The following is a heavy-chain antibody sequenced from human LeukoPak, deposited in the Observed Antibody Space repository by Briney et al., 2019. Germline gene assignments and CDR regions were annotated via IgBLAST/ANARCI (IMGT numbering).Heavy chain of an antibody. CDR3: ATWGFYENRGIISPDIDY. J-gene: IGHJ4*02. Sequence: GGSLGLSCAASGFTFSSYAMHWVRQAPGKGLEWVALISYDGSNKYYADSVRGQFTVSRDNSKNTLYLQMNSLRAEDTAVYYCATWGFYENRGIISPDIDYWGQGTLVTVSS. D-gene: IGHD3-10*01. CDR2: ISYDGSNK. V-gene: IGHV3-30*03. CDR1: GFTFSSYA.